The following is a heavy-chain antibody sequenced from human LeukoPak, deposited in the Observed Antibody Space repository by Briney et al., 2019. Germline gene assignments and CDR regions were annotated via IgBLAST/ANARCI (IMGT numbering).Heavy chain of an antibody. CDR3: ARRRNGSSASIDY. Sequence: SETLSLTCTVSGGSISSSSYSWGWIRQPPGKGLEWIGSIYYSGSTYYHPSLKSRFTISVDTSNNQFSLKLSSVTAADTAVYYCARRRNGSSASIDYWGQGTLVTVSS. CDR1: GGSISSSSYS. D-gene: IGHD3-16*01. J-gene: IGHJ4*02. V-gene: IGHV4-39*01. CDR2: IYYSGST.